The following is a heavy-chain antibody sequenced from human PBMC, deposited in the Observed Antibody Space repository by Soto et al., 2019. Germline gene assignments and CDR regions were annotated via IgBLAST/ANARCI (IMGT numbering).Heavy chain of an antibody. Sequence: QVQLVESGGGVVQPGRSLRLSCAASGFTFSSYGMHWVRQAPGKGLEWVAVIWYDGSNKYYADSVKGRFTISRDNSKNTLYLQMNSMRAEDTAVYYCARDDATVTTGIDIGGQGTMVTVSS. CDR2: IWYDGSNK. CDR1: GFTFSSYG. CDR3: ARDDATVTTGIDI. J-gene: IGHJ3*02. V-gene: IGHV3-33*01. D-gene: IGHD4-17*01.